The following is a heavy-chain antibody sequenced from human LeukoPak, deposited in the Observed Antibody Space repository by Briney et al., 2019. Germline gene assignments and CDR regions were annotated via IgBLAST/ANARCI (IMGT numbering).Heavy chain of an antibody. CDR2: ISGSGGST. CDR1: GFTFSSYA. D-gene: IGHD2-2*01. Sequence: GGSLRLSCAASGFTFSSYAMSWVRQAPGKGLEWVSAISGSGGSTYYADSVKGRSTISRDNSKNTLYLQMNSLRAEDTAVYYCAKDPANIVVVPAAIDYWGQGTLVTVSS. CDR3: AKDPANIVVVPAAIDY. V-gene: IGHV3-23*01. J-gene: IGHJ4*02.